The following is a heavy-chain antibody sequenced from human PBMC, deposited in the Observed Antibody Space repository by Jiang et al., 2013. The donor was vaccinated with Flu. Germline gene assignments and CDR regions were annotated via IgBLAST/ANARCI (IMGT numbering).Heavy chain of an antibody. CDR3: AAPQQLALYYFDY. D-gene: IGHD6-13*01. V-gene: IGHV1-69*04. J-gene: IGHJ4*02. Sequence: SGAEVKKPGSSVKVSCKASGGTFSSYTISWVRQAPGQGLEWMGRIIPILGIANYAQKFQGRVTITADKSTSTAYMELSSLRSEDTAVYYCAAPQQLALYYFDYWGQGTLVTVSS. CDR1: GGTFSSYT. CDR2: IIPILGIA.